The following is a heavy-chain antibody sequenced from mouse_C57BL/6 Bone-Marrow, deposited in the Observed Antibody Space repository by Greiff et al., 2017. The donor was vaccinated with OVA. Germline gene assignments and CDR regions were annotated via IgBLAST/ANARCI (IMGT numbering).Heavy chain of an antibody. Sequence: VQLQQPGAELVMPGASVKLSCKASGYTFTSYWMHWVKQRPGQGLEWIGEIDPSDSYTNYNQKFKGKSTLTVDKSSSTAYMQLSSLTSEDSAVYYCEREGIYYYGSSPWDYWGQGTSVTVSA. CDR3: EREGIYYYGSSPWDY. CDR1: GYTFTSYW. CDR2: IDPSDSYT. V-gene: IGHV1-69*01. D-gene: IGHD1-1*01. J-gene: IGHJ4*01.